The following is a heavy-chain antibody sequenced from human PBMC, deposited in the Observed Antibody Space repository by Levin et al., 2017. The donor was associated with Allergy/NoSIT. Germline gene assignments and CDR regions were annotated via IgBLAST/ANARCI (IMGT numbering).Heavy chain of an antibody. J-gene: IGHJ4*02. CDR1: GASISVGGYF. V-gene: IGHV4-31*03. D-gene: IGHD2-2*02. CDR3: ASDGVLCSSSSCYRGGNDH. CDR2: IHYSGPT. Sequence: SETLSLTCSVSGASISVGGYFWSWIRHHPGKGLEWIGYIHYSGPTYYNPSLKSRLSISVDTSKNQFSLKLSSVTAAATAVYYCASDGVLCSSSSCYRGGNDHWGPGTLVTVSS.